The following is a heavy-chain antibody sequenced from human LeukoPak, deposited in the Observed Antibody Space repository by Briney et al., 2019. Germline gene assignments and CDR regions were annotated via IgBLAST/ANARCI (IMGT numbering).Heavy chain of an antibody. V-gene: IGHV3-7*04. J-gene: IGHJ6*02. CDR3: ARSSGYYEPRGMDD. CDR2: IKQDGSEK. CDR1: GFTFRSYW. D-gene: IGHD3-22*01. Sequence: GGSLRLSCVASGFTFRSYWMSWVRQAPGKGLEWVANIKQDGSEKYYVDSVKGRFTISRDNAKNSLCLQMNSLRAEDTAVYYCARSSGYYEPRGMDDWGQGTTVTVSS.